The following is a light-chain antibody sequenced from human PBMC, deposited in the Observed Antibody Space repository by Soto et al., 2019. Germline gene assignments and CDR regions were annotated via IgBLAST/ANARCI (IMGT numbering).Light chain of an antibody. V-gene: IGKV3-15*01. Sequence: EIVMTQSPASLSVSPGDGATLSCRASQSVASNVAWYQQKPGQGPRLLIHGASTRAAGVPARFSGSGSGTDLTLTISRLKSEDFAVFYFQQYHNLPPQYTFGQGTKMQIK. CDR3: QQYHNLPPQYT. CDR1: QSVASN. CDR2: GAS. J-gene: IGKJ2*01.